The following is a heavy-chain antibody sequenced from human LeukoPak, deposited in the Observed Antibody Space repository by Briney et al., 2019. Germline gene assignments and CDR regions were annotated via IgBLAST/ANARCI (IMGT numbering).Heavy chain of an antibody. CDR1: GFAFDSFT. CDR2: LSSDGRNK. D-gene: IGHD2-21*01. Sequence: GRSLRLSCAASGFAFDSFTMTWVRQAPGKGPEWVAALSSDGRNKYYRDSVKGRFTISRDNSKNTLYLQMGSLSTDDTAVYYCARLRRAVAIVHDAFDIWGQGTMVTVS. J-gene: IGHJ3*02. CDR3: ARLRRAVAIVHDAFDI. V-gene: IGHV3-30*04.